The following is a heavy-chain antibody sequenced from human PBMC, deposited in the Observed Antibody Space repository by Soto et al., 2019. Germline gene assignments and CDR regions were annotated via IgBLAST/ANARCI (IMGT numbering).Heavy chain of an antibody. CDR1: GFTFSTHA. CDR2: ISYDGTTK. V-gene: IGHV3-30-3*01. J-gene: IGHJ5*02. CDR3: ARDWRTAGTTGWFDP. D-gene: IGHD6-13*01. Sequence: QEQVVESGGGVVQPGRSLRLSCAASGFTFSTHAMHWVRQAPGRGLEWVAIISYDGTTKDYADSVKGRFTISRDNSKNAVYLQMTSLRSEATALYYCARDWRTAGTTGWFDPWGQGTLVTVSS.